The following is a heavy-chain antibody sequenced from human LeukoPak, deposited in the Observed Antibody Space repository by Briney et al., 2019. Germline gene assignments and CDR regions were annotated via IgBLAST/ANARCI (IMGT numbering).Heavy chain of an antibody. CDR3: ARFSAAATKYYFDY. D-gene: IGHD2-15*01. CDR2: IYYNGST. V-gene: IGHV4-31*03. CDR1: GGSISSGGYY. Sequence: SETLSLTCTVSGGSISSGGYYWSWIRQHPGKGLEWIGYIYYNGSTYYNPSLKSRVTISVDASKNQFSLKLSSVTAADTAVYYCARFSAAATKYYFDYWGQGTLVTVSS. J-gene: IGHJ4*02.